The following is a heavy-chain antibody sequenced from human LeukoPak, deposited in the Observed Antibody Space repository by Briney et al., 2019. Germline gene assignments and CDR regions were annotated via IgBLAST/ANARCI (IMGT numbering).Heavy chain of an antibody. D-gene: IGHD2-2*01. Sequence: GASVKVSCKASGYTFTSYYMHWVRQAPGHGLEWMGIINPSGGSTSYAQKFQGRVTMTRDTSTSTVYMELSSLRSEDTAVYYCARGNKRDIVVVPAAISDWFDPWGQGTLVTVSS. V-gene: IGHV1-46*01. CDR1: GYTFTSYY. CDR2: INPSGGST. J-gene: IGHJ5*02. CDR3: ARGNKRDIVVVPAAISDWFDP.